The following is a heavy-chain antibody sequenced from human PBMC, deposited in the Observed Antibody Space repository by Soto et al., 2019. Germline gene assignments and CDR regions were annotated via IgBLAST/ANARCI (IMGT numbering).Heavy chain of an antibody. CDR1: GFTFRSYS. J-gene: IGHJ6*02. D-gene: IGHD3-10*01. Sequence: PGWSVILSCTASGFTFRSYSINWGRQAPGKWLEWVSSISSSSSYIYYADSVKGLFTISRDNAKNSLYLQMNSLRAEDTAVYYCARDFITMVRGVIRFHYGMDVWGQGTTVTVYS. V-gene: IGHV3-21*01. CDR3: ARDFITMVRGVIRFHYGMDV. CDR2: ISSSSSYI.